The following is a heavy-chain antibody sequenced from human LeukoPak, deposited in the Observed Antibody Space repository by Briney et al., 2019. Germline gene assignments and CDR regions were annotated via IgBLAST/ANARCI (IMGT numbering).Heavy chain of an antibody. V-gene: IGHV3-23*01. CDR3: ASSQIWFGDLYGMDV. Sequence: PGGSLRLSCAVSGFTVSSNYMSWVRQAPGKGLEWVSAISGSGGSTYYADSVKGRFTISRDNSKNTLYLQMNSLRAEDTAVYYCASSQIWFGDLYGMDVWGQGTTVTVSS. CDR1: GFTVSSNY. D-gene: IGHD3-10*01. CDR2: ISGSGGST. J-gene: IGHJ6*02.